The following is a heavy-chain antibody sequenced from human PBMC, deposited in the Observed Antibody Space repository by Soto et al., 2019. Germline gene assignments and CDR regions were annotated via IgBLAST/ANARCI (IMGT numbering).Heavy chain of an antibody. V-gene: IGHV1-18*01. CDR3: AREGVAPYYYYGMDV. CDR1: GYTFTRSG. D-gene: IGHD5-12*01. CDR2: ISSYNGDT. J-gene: IGHJ6*02. Sequence: QVQLVQSGAEVKKPGASVKVSCKASGYTFTRSGISWVRQAPGQGPEWMGWISSYNGDTNYAQTFQGRVTMTPDTATSTAYMELRSLRSDDTAVYYCAREGVAPYYYYGMDVWGQGTPVNVSS.